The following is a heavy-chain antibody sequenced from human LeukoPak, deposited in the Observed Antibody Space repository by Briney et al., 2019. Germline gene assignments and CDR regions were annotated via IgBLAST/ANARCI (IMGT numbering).Heavy chain of an antibody. J-gene: IGHJ5*02. CDR3: ARDRVLDYSNHYDNNWFDP. CDR2: ISSSSSYI. CDR1: GFTFSSYS. Sequence: GGSLRLSCAASGFTFSSYSMNWVRQAPGKGLEWVSSISSSSSYIYYADSVKGRFTISRDNAKNSLYLQMNSLRAEDTAVYYCARDRVLDYSNHYDNNWFDPWGQGTLVTVSS. D-gene: IGHD4-11*01. V-gene: IGHV3-21*01.